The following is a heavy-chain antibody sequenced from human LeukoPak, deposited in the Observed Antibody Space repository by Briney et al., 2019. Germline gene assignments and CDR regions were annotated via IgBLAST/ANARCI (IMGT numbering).Heavy chain of an antibody. CDR1: GYNFSTYW. CDR3: AAGISSSWTHDPYYFDS. V-gene: IGHV5-51*01. D-gene: IGHD3-16*01. J-gene: IGHJ4*02. CDR2: IYPGDSDT. Sequence: GESLKISCKGSGYNFSTYWIAWVRQMPGKGLEWMGIIYPGDSDTRYSPSFQGQVTISADKSISTAYVQWSSLKASDTAMYYCAAGISSSWTHDPYYFDSWGQGTLVTVSS.